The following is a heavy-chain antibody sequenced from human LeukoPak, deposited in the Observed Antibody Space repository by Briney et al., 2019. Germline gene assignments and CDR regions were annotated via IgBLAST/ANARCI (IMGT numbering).Heavy chain of an antibody. V-gene: IGHV3-48*01. CDR3: ARGEQEMATMSIDY. Sequence: GGSLRLSCAASGFTFNNDWMNWVRQAPGQGLEWVSYISSLGSTIYYADSVKGRFTISRDNAKNSLYLQMNSLRAEDTAVYYCARGEQEMATMSIDYWGQGTLVTVSS. J-gene: IGHJ4*02. D-gene: IGHD5-24*01. CDR1: GFTFNNDW. CDR2: ISSLGSTI.